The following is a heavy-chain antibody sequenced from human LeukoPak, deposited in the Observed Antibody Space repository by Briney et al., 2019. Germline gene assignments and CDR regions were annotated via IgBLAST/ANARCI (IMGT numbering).Heavy chain of an antibody. D-gene: IGHD3-22*01. Sequence: GGSLRLSCVVSGLTFSGSAVHWVRQASGKGLEWVGRIRSKANNYATAYAASAKGRFTISRDDSKNTAYLQMNSLKTEDTAVYYCTGDNFDSSVKFDYWGQGTLVTVSS. CDR1: GLTFSGSA. CDR2: IRSKANNYAT. V-gene: IGHV3-73*01. CDR3: TGDNFDSSVKFDY. J-gene: IGHJ4*02.